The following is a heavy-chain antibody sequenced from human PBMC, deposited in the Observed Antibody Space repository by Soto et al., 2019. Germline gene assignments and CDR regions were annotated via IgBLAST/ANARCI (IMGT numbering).Heavy chain of an antibody. Sequence: GGSLRLGCIVSGFSFGADWMSWVHQAPGKGRGWLASIKEDGSERYYLDSVKGRCTISRDDAKDSLSLQMNSLRGEDTAFYYCARDVGSVPIIGEALSCYFGFWGQGTLVTDSS. CDR3: ARDVGSVPIIGEALSCYFGF. V-gene: IGHV3-7*03. CDR2: IKEDGSER. CDR1: GFSFGADW. J-gene: IGHJ4*02. D-gene: IGHD3-3*01.